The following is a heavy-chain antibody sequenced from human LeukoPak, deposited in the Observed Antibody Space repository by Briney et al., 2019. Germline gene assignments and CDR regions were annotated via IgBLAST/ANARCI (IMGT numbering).Heavy chain of an antibody. CDR3: AKDRGIAVAGIGLDY. J-gene: IGHJ4*02. CDR2: ISGSGGST. D-gene: IGHD6-19*01. V-gene: IGHV3-23*01. CDR1: GFTFSSYA. Sequence: GGSLRLSCAASGFTFSSYAMSWVRQAPGKGLEWVSAISGSGGSTYYADSVKGRFTISRDNSKNTLYLQMNSLRAEDTAVYYCAKDRGIAVAGIGLDYWGQGILVTVSS.